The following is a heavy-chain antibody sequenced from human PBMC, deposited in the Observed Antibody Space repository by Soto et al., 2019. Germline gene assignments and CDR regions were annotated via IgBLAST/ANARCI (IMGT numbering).Heavy chain of an antibody. V-gene: IGHV3-23*01. CDR1: GFTFSSYA. J-gene: IGHJ6*02. Sequence: GGSLRLSCAASGFTFSSYAMSWVRQAPGKGLEWVSAISGSGGSTYYADSVKGRFTISRDNSKNTLYLQMNSLRAEDTAVYYCAKVVRDGYNYYYGMDVWGQGTTVTVSS. CDR2: ISGSGGST. D-gene: IGHD2-21*01. CDR3: AKVVRDGYNYYYGMDV.